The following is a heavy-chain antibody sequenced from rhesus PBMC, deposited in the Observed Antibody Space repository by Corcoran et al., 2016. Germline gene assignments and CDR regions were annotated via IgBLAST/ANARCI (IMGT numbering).Heavy chain of an antibody. Sequence: EVQLVETGGGLVQPGGSLKLSCAASGFTFSSYGMSWVRQAPGKGLEWVSALNSGGGSTYYADSVKGRFTISRDNSKNTRSLQMNSLRAEDTAVYYCAKARYYSSWSLVYWGQGVLVTVSS. CDR2: LNSGGGST. V-gene: IGHV3S5*01. CDR1: GFTFSSYG. CDR3: AKARYYSSWSLVY. D-gene: IGHD6-13*01. J-gene: IGHJ4*01.